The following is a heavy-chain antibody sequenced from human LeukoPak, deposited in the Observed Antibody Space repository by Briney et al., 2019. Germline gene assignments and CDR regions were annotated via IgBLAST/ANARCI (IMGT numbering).Heavy chain of an antibody. J-gene: IGHJ3*02. D-gene: IGHD5-24*01. Sequence: GGSLRLSCAASGFTVSSNYMSWVRQAPGKGLEWVSVIYSGGSTYYADSVKGRFTISRDNSKNTLYLQMNSLRAEDTAVYYCARAAHATPPLDAFDIWGQGTMVTVSS. CDR1: GFTVSSNY. CDR3: ARAAHATPPLDAFDI. V-gene: IGHV3-66*01. CDR2: IYSGGST.